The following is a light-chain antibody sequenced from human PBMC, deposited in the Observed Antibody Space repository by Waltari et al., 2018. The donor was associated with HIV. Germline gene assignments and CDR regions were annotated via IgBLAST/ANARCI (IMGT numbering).Light chain of an antibody. J-gene: IGLJ2*01. CDR2: EVT. CDR3: CSYAGSSTHVL. Sequence: QSALTQPASVSGSPGQSITISCTGTRSDFGSYDLVSWYQQHPGKAPKLMIYEVTKRPSGFSNRFSGSKSGNTASLTISGLQAEDEADYYCCSYAGSSTHVLFGGGTKLTVL. CDR1: RSDFGSYDL. V-gene: IGLV2-23*02.